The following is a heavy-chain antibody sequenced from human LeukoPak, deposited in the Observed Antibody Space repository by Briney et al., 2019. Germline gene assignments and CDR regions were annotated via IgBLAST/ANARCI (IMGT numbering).Heavy chain of an antibody. CDR2: IKQDGSEK. D-gene: IGHD6-6*01. CDR1: GFTFSSYW. V-gene: IGHV3-7*01. J-gene: IGHJ4*02. Sequence: GRSLRLSCAASGFTFSSYWMSWVRQAPGKGLEWVANIKQDGSEKYYVDSVKGRFTISRDNAKNSLYLQMNSLRAEDTAVYYCARLEAARPAAPPLWGQGTLVTVSS. CDR3: ARLEAARPAAPPL.